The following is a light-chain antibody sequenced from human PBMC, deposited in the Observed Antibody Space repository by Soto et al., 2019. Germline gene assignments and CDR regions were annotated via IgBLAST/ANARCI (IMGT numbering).Light chain of an antibody. CDR3: ASYAGSLTYV. Sequence: QSAVTQPASVSGSPGQSVTISCSGSDIGNYNLVSWYQHLPGRAPKLLIFEVTMRPSGISDRFSGSKSASTASLTISGLQAEDEGDYYCASYAGSLTYVFGSGTKVTVL. CDR2: EVT. J-gene: IGLJ1*01. CDR1: SDIGNYNL. V-gene: IGLV2-23*02.